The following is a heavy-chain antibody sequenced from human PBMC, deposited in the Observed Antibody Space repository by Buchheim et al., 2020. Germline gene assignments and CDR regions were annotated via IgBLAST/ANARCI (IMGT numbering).Heavy chain of an antibody. CDR1: GFTFSSYG. J-gene: IGHJ6*02. Sequence: QVQLVESGGGVVQPGRSLRLSCAASGFTFSSYGMHWVRQAPGKGLEWVAVIWYDGSNKYYADSVKGRFTISRDNSKNTLYLQMNGLRAEDTAVYYCARDAAFGYCSSTSCYGHYYYYGMDVWGQGTT. CDR3: ARDAAFGYCSSTSCYGHYYYYGMDV. CDR2: IWYDGSNK. V-gene: IGHV3-33*01. D-gene: IGHD2-2*03.